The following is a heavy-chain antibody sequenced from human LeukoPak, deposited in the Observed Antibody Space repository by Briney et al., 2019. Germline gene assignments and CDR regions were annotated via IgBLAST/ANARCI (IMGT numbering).Heavy chain of an antibody. CDR1: GFTFSSYN. CDR3: AKVFSGSGSFDY. CDR2: ISSSSRTI. V-gene: IGHV3-48*01. J-gene: IGHJ4*02. D-gene: IGHD3-10*01. Sequence: PGGSLRPSCAASGFTFSSYNMNWVRQAPGKGLEWVSYISSSSRTIYYADSVKGRFTISRDNAKNSLYLQMNSLRAEDTAVYYCAKVFSGSGSFDYWGQGTLVTVSS.